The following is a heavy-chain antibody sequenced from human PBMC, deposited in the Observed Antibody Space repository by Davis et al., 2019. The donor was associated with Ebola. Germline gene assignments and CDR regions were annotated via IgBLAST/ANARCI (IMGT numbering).Heavy chain of an antibody. CDR2: ISSSSSTI. J-gene: IGHJ4*02. V-gene: IGHV3-48*02. Sequence: GESLKISCAASGFTLSSYSMNWVRQAPGKGLEWVSYISSSSSTIYYADSVKGRFTISRDNAKSSLYLQMNSLRDEDTAVYYCARAGVCGGGSCYPGPLEYWGQGTLVTVSS. D-gene: IGHD2-15*01. CDR1: GFTLSSYS. CDR3: ARAGVCGGGSCYPGPLEY.